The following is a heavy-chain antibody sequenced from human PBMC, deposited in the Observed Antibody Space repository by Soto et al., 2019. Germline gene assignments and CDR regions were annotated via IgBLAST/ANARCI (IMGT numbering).Heavy chain of an antibody. CDR2: INPNSGGT. Sequence: ASVKVSCKASGGTFTGYYMHWVRQAPGQGLEWMGWINPNSGGTNYAQKFQGRVTITADKSTSTAYMELSSLRSEDTAVYYCARGARYYYGSGQNPFDYWGQGTLVTVSS. CDR1: GGTFTGYY. J-gene: IGHJ4*02. V-gene: IGHV1-2*02. D-gene: IGHD3-10*01. CDR3: ARGARYYYGSGQNPFDY.